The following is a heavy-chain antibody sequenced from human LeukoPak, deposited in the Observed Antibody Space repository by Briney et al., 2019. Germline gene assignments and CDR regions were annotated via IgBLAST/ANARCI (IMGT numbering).Heavy chain of an antibody. CDR2: ISAYNGNT. J-gene: IGHJ3*02. CDR1: GYTFTNYG. CDR3: ARDQSVRLLQTSSTYFKHIFAI. V-gene: IGHV1-18*01. D-gene: IGHD6-13*01. Sequence: ASVKVSCKTSGYTFTNYGISWVRQAPGLGLEWMGWISAYNGNTNYAQKVQGRVTMTTDTSTSTAYMELRSLRFDDTAVYYCARDQSVRLLQTSSTYFKHIFAIWGQGSMVTVSS.